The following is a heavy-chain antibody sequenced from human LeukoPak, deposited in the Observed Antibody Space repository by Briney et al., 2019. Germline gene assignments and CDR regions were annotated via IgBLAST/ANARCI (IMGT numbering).Heavy chain of an antibody. J-gene: IGHJ5*02. D-gene: IGHD6-13*01. Sequence: ASVKVSCKASGYTFTGYYMHWVRQAPGQRLKWMGWINPNSGGTNYAQKFQGWVTMTRDTSISTAYMELSRLRSDDTAVYYCAREDGIAAAGAPHYNWFDPWGQGTLVTVSS. CDR2: INPNSGGT. V-gene: IGHV1-2*04. CDR1: GYTFTGYY. CDR3: AREDGIAAAGAPHYNWFDP.